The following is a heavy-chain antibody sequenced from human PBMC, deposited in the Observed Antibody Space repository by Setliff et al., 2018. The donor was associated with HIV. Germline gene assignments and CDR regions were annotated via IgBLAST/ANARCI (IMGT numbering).Heavy chain of an antibody. CDR1: GGSISSSSYY. J-gene: IGHJ4*02. CDR3: ARREYSSSSPPFDY. Sequence: KPSETLSLTCTVSGGSISSSSYYWGWLRQPPGKGLERIGSIYYSGSTYSNPSLKSRVTMSVDTSKNQFSLKLISVTAADTAVYYCARREYSSSSPPFDYWGQGTLVTVSS. CDR2: IYYSGST. V-gene: IGHV4-39*01. D-gene: IGHD6-6*01.